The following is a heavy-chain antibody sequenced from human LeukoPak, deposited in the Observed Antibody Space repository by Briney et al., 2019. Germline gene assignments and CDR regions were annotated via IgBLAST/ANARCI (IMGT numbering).Heavy chain of an antibody. J-gene: IGHJ4*02. CDR1: GGSISSYY. Sequence: SETLSLTCTVSGGSISSYYWSWIRQPPGKGLEWIGYIYYSGSTNYNPSLKSRVTISVDTSKNQFSLKLSSVTAADTAVYYCARVGRYEPFDYWGQGTLVTVSS. D-gene: IGHD3-16*01. CDR3: ARVGRYEPFDY. V-gene: IGHV4-59*01. CDR2: IYYSGST.